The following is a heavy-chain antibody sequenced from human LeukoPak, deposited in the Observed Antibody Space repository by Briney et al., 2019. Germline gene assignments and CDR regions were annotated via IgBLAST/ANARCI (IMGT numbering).Heavy chain of an antibody. Sequence: PGGSLRLSCAASGFTFSSYGMNWVRQAPGKGLEWVSSISSSSSYIHYADSVKGRFTISRDNSKNTLYLQMNSLRAEDTAVYYCAKDLVVIAIPSDFDYWGQGTLVTVSS. CDR1: GFTFSSYG. CDR3: AKDLVVIAIPSDFDY. J-gene: IGHJ4*02. V-gene: IGHV3-21*04. D-gene: IGHD2-21*01. CDR2: ISSSSSYI.